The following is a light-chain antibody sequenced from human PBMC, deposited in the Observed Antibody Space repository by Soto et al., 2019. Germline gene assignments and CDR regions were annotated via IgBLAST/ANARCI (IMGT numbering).Light chain of an antibody. CDR2: GAS. V-gene: IGKV3-20*01. CDR1: QSVRSNY. CDR3: QQYGSSPPTYT. Sequence: EIVLTQSPGTLSFSPGERATLSCRSSQSVRSNYLAWYQQKPGQAPRLLIYGASSRATGIPDRFSGSGSGTDFTLTISRLEPEDFAVYYCQQYGSSPPTYTFGQGTKLEIK. J-gene: IGKJ2*01.